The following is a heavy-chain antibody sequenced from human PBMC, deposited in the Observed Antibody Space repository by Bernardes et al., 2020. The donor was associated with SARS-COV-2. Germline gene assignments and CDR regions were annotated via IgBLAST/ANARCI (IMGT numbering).Heavy chain of an antibody. V-gene: IGHV4-39*01. Sequence: SETLSPTCTVPGDPMNSRRYNWGWIRQPPGRGLEWIGSISYSGSTNNNPSPKDRVTITIDKSKKQFSLKLNSVTAADTAVYYCARQIDSWQIVVVVSVPRGGAYYFEYWVQGTLVTVSS. CDR3: ARQIDSWQIVVVVSVPRGGAYYFEY. J-gene: IGHJ4*02. CDR1: GDPMNSRRYN. D-gene: IGHD2-15*01. CDR2: ISYSGST.